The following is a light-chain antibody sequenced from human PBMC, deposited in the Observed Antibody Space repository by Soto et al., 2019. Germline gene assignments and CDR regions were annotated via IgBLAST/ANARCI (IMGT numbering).Light chain of an antibody. V-gene: IGKV3-15*01. J-gene: IGKJ1*01. Sequence: MVMTQSPATLSVSPGERATLSCRASQSVSSHLAWYQKKPGQAPRLLIYGASTRATGVPARFGGNGSGTEFTLTISSLQSEDFAVYYCQQYNNWPTWTFGQGTKVDIK. CDR1: QSVSSH. CDR2: GAS. CDR3: QQYNNWPTWT.